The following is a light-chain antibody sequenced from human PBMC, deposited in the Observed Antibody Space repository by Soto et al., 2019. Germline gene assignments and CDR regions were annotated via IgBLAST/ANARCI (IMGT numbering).Light chain of an antibody. Sequence: DIQMTQSPSTLSASVGERVTITCRASQSISSWLAWYQQKPGKAPKLLSYDASSLESGVPSRFSGSGSGTEFTLTISSLQPDDFATFYCQQYNSYSPTFGQGTKLEIK. CDR2: DAS. CDR3: QQYNSYSPT. J-gene: IGKJ2*01. V-gene: IGKV1-5*01. CDR1: QSISSW.